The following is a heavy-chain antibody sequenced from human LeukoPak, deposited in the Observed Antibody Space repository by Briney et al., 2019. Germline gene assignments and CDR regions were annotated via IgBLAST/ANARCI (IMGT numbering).Heavy chain of an antibody. CDR2: INPNSGGT. CDR1: GYTFTGYY. CDR3: ARGVSPFHGRWYSVERYYYYYMDV. V-gene: IGHV1-2*02. D-gene: IGHD6-13*01. J-gene: IGHJ6*03. Sequence: ASVKVSCKASGYTFTGYYMHWVRQAPGQGLEWMGWINPNSGGTNYAQKFQGRVTMTRDTSISTAYMELSRLKSDDTAMYYCARGVSPFHGRWYSVERYYYYYMDVWGKGTTVTVSS.